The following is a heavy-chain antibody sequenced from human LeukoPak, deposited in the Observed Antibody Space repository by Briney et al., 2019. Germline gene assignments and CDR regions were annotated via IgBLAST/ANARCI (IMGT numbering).Heavy chain of an antibody. CDR1: GGSISPYY. Sequence: SETLSLTCAVSGGSISPYYWMWIRQPPGKGLEWIGYISYSGSTSFNPSLKSRVTISLVTSTNQVSLKLRSVTTADTAVYYVARAGSYRLTTTLWGQGTLVTVSS. V-gene: IGHV4-59*01. CDR3: ARAGSYRLTTTL. J-gene: IGHJ4*02. CDR2: ISYSGST. D-gene: IGHD4-17*01.